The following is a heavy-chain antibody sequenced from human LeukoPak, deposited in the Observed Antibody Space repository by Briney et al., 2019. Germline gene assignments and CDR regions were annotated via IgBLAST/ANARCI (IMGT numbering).Heavy chain of an antibody. CDR3: ARRNDFWSGYYKAFDY. D-gene: IGHD3-3*01. V-gene: IGHV4-39*01. CDR1: GGSISSSSYY. J-gene: IGHJ4*02. CDR2: IYYSGST. Sequence: SETLSLTCTVSGGSISSSSYYWGWIRQPPGKGLEWIGSIYYSGSTYYNPSLKSRVTISVDTSKNQFSLKLSSVTAADTAVYYCARRNDFWSGYYKAFDYWGQGTLVTVSS.